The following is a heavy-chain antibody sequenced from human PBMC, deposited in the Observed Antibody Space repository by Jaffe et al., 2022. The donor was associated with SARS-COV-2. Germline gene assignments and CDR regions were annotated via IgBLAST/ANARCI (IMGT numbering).Heavy chain of an antibody. CDR3: ARSDIVVVPAPLNWFDP. D-gene: IGHD2-2*01. CDR1: GYTFTSYA. CDR2: INTNTGNP. J-gene: IGHJ5*02. V-gene: IGHV7-4-1*02. Sequence: QVQLVQSGSELKKPGASVKVSCKASGYTFTSYAMNWVRQAPGQGLEWMGWINTNTGNPTYAQGFTGRFVFSLDTSVSTAYLQISSLKAEDTAVYYCARSDIVVVPAPLNWFDPWGQGTLVTVSS.